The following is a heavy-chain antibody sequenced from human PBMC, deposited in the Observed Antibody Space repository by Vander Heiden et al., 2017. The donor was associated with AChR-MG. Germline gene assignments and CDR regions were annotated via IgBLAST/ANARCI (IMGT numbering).Heavy chain of an antibody. D-gene: IGHD3-3*01. CDR2: INHSGST. Sequence: QVQLQQWGAGLLKPSETLSLTCAVYGGSFSGYYWSWIRQPPGKGLEWIGEINHSGSTNYNPSLKSRVTISVDTSKNQFSLKLSSVTAADTAVYYCARDGSGWEFFSRGVHYYGMDVWGQGTTVTVSS. V-gene: IGHV4-34*01. CDR1: GGSFSGYY. J-gene: IGHJ6*02. CDR3: ARDGSGWEFFSRGVHYYGMDV.